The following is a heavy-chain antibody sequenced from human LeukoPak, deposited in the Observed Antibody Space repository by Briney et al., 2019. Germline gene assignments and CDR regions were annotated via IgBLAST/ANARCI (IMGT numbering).Heavy chain of an antibody. CDR2: IYYSGST. CDR1: GSSISSHY. CDR3: ARSTVMGSYFDY. D-gene: IGHD4-11*01. Sequence: SETLSLTCTVSGSSISSHYWSWIRQPPGKGLEWIAYIYYSGSTNYNPSLKSRVTISVDTSKNQFSLKLSSVTAADTAVYYCARSTVMGSYFDYWGQGTLVTVSS. V-gene: IGHV4-59*11. J-gene: IGHJ4*02.